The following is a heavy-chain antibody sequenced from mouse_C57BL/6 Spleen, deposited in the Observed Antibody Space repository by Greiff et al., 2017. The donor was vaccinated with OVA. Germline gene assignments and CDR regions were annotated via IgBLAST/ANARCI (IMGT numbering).Heavy chain of an antibody. V-gene: IGHV1-76*01. CDR3: ARGYYGFDY. CDR2: IYPGSGNT. J-gene: IGHJ2*01. Sequence: QVQLKESGAELVRPGASVKLSCKASGYTFTDYYINWVKQRPGQGLEWIARIYPGSGNTYYNEKFKGKATLTAEKSSSTAYMQLSSLTSEDSAVYFCARGYYGFDYWGQGTTLTVSS. D-gene: IGHD1-1*02. CDR1: GYTFTDYY.